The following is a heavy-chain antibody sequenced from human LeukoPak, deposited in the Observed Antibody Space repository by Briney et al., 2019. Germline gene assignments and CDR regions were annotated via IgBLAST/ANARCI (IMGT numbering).Heavy chain of an antibody. CDR1: GGSFSGYY. Sequence: SETLSLTCAVYGGSFSGYYWSWIRQPPGKGLEWIGEINHSGSTNYNPSLKSRVTISVDTSKNQFSLKLSSVTAADTAVYYCARGADSSGYYTTFDYWGQGTLVTVSS. J-gene: IGHJ4*02. CDR2: INHSGST. D-gene: IGHD3-22*01. CDR3: ARGADSSGYYTTFDY. V-gene: IGHV4-34*01.